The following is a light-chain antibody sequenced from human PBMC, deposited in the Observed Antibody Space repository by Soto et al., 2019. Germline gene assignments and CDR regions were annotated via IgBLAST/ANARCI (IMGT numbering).Light chain of an antibody. Sequence: EIVLTQSPRTLSLSPGESATLSGRASQSVSSNDLAWYQQTPGQAPRLLIFGASSRATGIPDRFSGSGSGTEFTLTISRLEPEDFAVYYCHQYGISPFGGGTKV. V-gene: IGKV3-20*01. J-gene: IGKJ4*01. CDR1: QSVSSND. CDR2: GAS. CDR3: HQYGISP.